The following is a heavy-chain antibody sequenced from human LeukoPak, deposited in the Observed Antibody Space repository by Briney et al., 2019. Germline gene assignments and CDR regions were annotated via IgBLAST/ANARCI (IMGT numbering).Heavy chain of an antibody. Sequence: GGSLRLSCAASGFTFSSYAMHWVRQAPGKGLEWVAVISYDGSNKYYADSVKGRFTISRDNSKNTLYLQMNSLRAEDTAVYYCARGPSRRIGYYYYKDVWGKGTTVTVSS. CDR3: ARGPSRRIGYYYYKDV. CDR2: ISYDGSNK. D-gene: IGHD2/OR15-2a*01. V-gene: IGHV3-30*04. CDR1: GFTFSSYA. J-gene: IGHJ6*03.